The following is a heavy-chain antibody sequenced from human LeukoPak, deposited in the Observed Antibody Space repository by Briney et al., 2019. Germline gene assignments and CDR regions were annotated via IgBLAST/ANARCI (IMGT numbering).Heavy chain of an antibody. CDR3: ARGLAYYYDSSAYFLDY. J-gene: IGHJ4*02. V-gene: IGHV3-30*19. CDR2: ISYDGSNK. Sequence: PGGSLRLSCAASGFTFSSSDMHWVRQAPGKGLEWVAVISYDGSNKYYADSVKGRFTISRDNPKNTLYLQMNSLRAEDTAVYYCARGLAYYYDSSAYFLDYWGQGALVTVSS. CDR1: GFTFSSSD. D-gene: IGHD3-22*01.